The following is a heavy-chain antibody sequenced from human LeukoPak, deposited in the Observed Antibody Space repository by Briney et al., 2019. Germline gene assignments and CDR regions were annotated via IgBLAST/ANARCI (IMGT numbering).Heavy chain of an antibody. CDR1: GFTFSSYA. CDR3: ARDLASGHSYGWLDY. CDR2: ISYDGSNK. J-gene: IGHJ4*02. D-gene: IGHD5-18*01. V-gene: IGHV3-30-3*01. Sequence: PGRSLRLSCAASGFTFSSYAMHWVRQAPGKGLEWVAVISYDGSNKYYADSVKGRFTISRDNSKNTLYLQMNSLRAEDTAVYYCARDLASGHSYGWLDYWGQGTLVTVSS.